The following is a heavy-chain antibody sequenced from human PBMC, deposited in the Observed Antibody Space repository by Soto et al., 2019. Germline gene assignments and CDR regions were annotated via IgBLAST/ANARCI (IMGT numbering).Heavy chain of an antibody. CDR3: ACYYDSSGYYYDY. Sequence: SETLSLTCTFSVGSISIGGYYWSWIRQHPGKGLEWIGYIYYSGSTYYNPSLKSRVTISVDTSKNQFSLKLSSVTAADTAVYCCACYYDSSGYYYDYWGQGTLVTVSS. J-gene: IGHJ4*02. CDR2: IYYSGST. V-gene: IGHV4-31*03. CDR1: VGSISIGGYY. D-gene: IGHD3-22*01.